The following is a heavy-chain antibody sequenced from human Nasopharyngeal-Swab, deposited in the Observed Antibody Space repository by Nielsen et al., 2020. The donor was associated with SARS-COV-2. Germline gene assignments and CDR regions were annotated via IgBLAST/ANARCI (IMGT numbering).Heavy chain of an antibody. CDR1: GYTFTNYG. D-gene: IGHD1-26*01. V-gene: IGHV1-46*01. Sequence: ASVKVSCKASGYTFTNYGITWVRQAPGQGLEWMGIINPSGGSTSYAQKFQGRVTMTRDTSTSTVYMELSSLRSEDTAVYYCARDRGELLLHYWGQGTLVTVSS. CDR3: ARDRGELLLHY. CDR2: INPSGGST. J-gene: IGHJ4*02.